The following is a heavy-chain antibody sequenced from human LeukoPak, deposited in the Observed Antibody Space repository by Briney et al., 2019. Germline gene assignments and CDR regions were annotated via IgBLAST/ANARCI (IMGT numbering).Heavy chain of an antibody. CDR2: IYPGGGWT. D-gene: IGHD2-2*01. J-gene: IGHJ5*02. V-gene: IGHV1-46*01. CDR3: ARDMQHNCFDP. CDR1: GASFSNYY. Sequence: ASVKVSCKASGASFSNYYIHWVRQAPGQGLEWVGLIYPGGGWTNYAQKFQGRVTMTTDTSTNTVYMELSSLRSEDTAVYYCARDMQHNCFDPWGQGTLVTVSP.